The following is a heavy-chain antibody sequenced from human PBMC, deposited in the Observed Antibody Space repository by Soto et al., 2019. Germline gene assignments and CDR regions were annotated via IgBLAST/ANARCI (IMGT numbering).Heavy chain of an antibody. CDR3: AKGSEVARQELDY. CDR1: GFTFSNFG. Sequence: QVQLVESGGGGFQPGSSLRLSCAASGFTFSNFGMHWVRQAPGKGLEWVAVISSDGSDKYYSDSVKGRFTISRDNSKNTLFLQMNSLRVEDTAVYYCAKGSEVARQELDYWGQGTLVTVSS. CDR2: ISSDGSDK. J-gene: IGHJ4*02. V-gene: IGHV3-30*18. D-gene: IGHD2-15*01.